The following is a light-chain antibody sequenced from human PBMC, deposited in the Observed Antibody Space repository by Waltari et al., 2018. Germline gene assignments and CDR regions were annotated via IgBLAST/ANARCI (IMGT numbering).Light chain of an antibody. CDR1: ELGDKY. V-gene: IGLV3-1*01. J-gene: IGLJ2*01. CDR2: QDK. Sequence: SYELTQPPSVSVSPGQTASITCSGDELGDKYVCWYQQKPGQSPVVVIYQDKKRPPGIPERFSGSNSGNTATLTISETQAMDEADYYCQAWDSNTVVFGGGTKVTVL. CDR3: QAWDSNTVV.